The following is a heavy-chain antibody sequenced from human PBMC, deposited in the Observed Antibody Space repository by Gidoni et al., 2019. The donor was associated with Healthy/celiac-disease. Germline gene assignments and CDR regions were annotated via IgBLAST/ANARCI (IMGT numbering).Heavy chain of an antibody. CDR1: GFTLSSYA. CDR3: AKEEIRVVSDIVVVVAARTTVVTRWFDP. D-gene: IGHD2-15*01. Sequence: EVQLLESGGGLVQPGGSLRLSCADSGFTLSSYAMRWVRHAPGEGLEWVSAISGSGGSTYYADSVKGRFTISRDHSKNTLYLQMNSLRAEDTAVYYCAKEEIRVVSDIVVVVAARTTVVTRWFDPWGQGTLVTVSS. J-gene: IGHJ5*02. V-gene: IGHV3-23*01. CDR2: ISGSGGST.